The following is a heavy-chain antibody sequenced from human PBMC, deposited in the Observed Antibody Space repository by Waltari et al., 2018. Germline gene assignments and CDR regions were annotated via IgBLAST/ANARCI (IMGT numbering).Heavy chain of an antibody. J-gene: IGHJ3*02. CDR2: IYHSGST. V-gene: IGHV4-38-2*01. Sequence: QVQLQESGPGLVKPSETLSLTCAVSGYSIRSGYYWGWIRQPPGKGLEWIGSIYHSGSTYYNPSLKSRVTISVDTSKNQFSLKLSSVTAADTAVYYCASYGDIPHDAFDIWGQGTMVTVSS. CDR3: ASYGDIPHDAFDI. CDR1: GYSIRSGYY. D-gene: IGHD4-17*01.